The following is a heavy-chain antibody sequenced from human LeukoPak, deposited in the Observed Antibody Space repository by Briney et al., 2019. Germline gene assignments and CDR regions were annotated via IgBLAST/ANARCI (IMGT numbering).Heavy chain of an antibody. V-gene: IGHV3-30*02. D-gene: IGHD2-15*01. CDR1: GFTFSSYG. CDR2: IRYDDSNK. CDR3: AKDRPYCSGGSCYYNWFDR. J-gene: IGHJ5*02. Sequence: GGSLRLSCAASGFTFSSYGMHWVRQAPGKGLEWVAFIRYDDSNKYYADSVKGRFTISRDNSKNTLYLQMNSLRGEDTAVYYCAKDRPYCSGGSCYYNWFDRWGQGTLVTVSS.